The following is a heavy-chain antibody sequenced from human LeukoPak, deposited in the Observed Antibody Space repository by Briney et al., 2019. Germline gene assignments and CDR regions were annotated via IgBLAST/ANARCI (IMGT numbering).Heavy chain of an antibody. CDR3: AKEAPSWELGFDI. D-gene: IGHD1-26*01. CDR2: IPYDGSNK. V-gene: IGHV3-30*18. J-gene: IGHJ3*02. Sequence: GGSLRLSCAASGFTFSSYGMHWVRQAPGKGLEWVAVIPYDGSNKYYADSVKGRFTISRDNSKNTLYLQMNSLRAEDTAVYYCAKEAPSWELGFDIWGQGTMVTVSS. CDR1: GFTFSSYG.